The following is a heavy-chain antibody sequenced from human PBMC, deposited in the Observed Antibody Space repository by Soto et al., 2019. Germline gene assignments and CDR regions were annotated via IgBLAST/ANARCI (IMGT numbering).Heavy chain of an antibody. V-gene: IGHV4-34*01. CDR3: ARAGFKRYCSGGSCRNWFDP. CDR2: INHSGST. D-gene: IGHD2-15*01. CDR1: GGSFSGYY. Sequence: SETLSLTCAVYGGSFSGYYWSWIRQPPGKGLEWIGEINHSGSTNYNPSLKSRVTISVDTSKNQFSLELSSVTAADTAVYYCARAGFKRYCSGGSCRNWFDPWGQGTLVTVSS. J-gene: IGHJ5*02.